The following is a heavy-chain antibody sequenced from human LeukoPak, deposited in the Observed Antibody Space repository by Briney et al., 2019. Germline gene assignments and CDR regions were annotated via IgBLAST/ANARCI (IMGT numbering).Heavy chain of an antibody. V-gene: IGHV1-69*13. J-gene: IGHJ4*02. D-gene: IGHD6-13*01. CDR3: ARDWAAAAGTH. CDR2: IIPIFGTA. CDR1: GGTFSSYA. Sequence: ASVKVSCKASGGTFSSYAISWVRQAPGQGLEWMGGIIPIFGTANYAQKFQGRVTITADESTSTAYMELSSLRSEDTAVHYCARDWAAAAGTHWGQGTLVTVSS.